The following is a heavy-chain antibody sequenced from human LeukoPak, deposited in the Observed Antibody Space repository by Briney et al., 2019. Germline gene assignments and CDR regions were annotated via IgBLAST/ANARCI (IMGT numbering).Heavy chain of an antibody. CDR1: GDSISSRSYY. J-gene: IGHJ3*02. CDR2: IYYSGST. CDR3: ARVQLTSGYCSSTSCYGAFDI. V-gene: IGHV4-39*07. D-gene: IGHD2-2*01. Sequence: PSETLSLTCTVSGDSISSRSYYWGWIRQPPGKGLEWIGSIYYSGSTYYNPSLKSRVTISVDTSKNQFSLKLSSVTAADTAVYYCARVQLTSGYCSSTSCYGAFDIWGQGTMVTVSS.